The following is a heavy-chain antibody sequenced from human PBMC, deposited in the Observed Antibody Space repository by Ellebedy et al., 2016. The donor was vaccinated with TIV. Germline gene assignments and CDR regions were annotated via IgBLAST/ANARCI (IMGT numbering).Heavy chain of an antibody. V-gene: IGHV3-23*01. Sequence: GGSLRLSCAASGFTFSNFAMHWVRQAPGKGLEWLSVISAGGDNTYNADSVTGRFTITRDNSKNTLFLQMNRLRTEDTAVYYCAKGSSSGFNYDRVGFQYWGQGTLVTVSS. CDR1: GFTFSNFA. D-gene: IGHD3-22*01. J-gene: IGHJ4*02. CDR3: AKGSSSGFNYDRVGFQY. CDR2: ISAGGDNT.